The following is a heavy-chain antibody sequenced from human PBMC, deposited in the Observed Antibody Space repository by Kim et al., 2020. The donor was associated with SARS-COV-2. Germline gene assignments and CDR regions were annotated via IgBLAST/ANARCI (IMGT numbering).Heavy chain of an antibody. CDR3: ARRHASGSFSVACFDP. CDR1: GGSISSGDYY. J-gene: IGHJ5*02. D-gene: IGHD3-10*01. Sequence: SETLSLTCLVSGGSISSGDYYWDWIRQPPGEGLEWIGSMHSSGSIYHNPSLKSRVIISKDTSKSQLSLRLTSVTAADTAVYYCARRHASGSFSVACFDPWGQGTLVIVSS. V-gene: IGHV4-39*01. CDR2: MHSSGSI.